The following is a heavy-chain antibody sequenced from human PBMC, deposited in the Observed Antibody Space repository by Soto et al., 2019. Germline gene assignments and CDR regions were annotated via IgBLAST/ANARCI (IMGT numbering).Heavy chain of an antibody. V-gene: IGHV1-18*01. Sequence: QVQLVQSGAEVKKPGASVTVSCKTSGYTFSNYGINWVRQAPGQGLEWMGWISGYNGNTNYAQTVQGRVTMTTDTSTGTVYMEMRSLKSDDTAISDCSSLIMVGGWFDPNYYHGMDVWGQGTTVTVSS. CDR1: GYTFSNYG. D-gene: IGHD6-19*01. CDR2: ISGYNGNT. J-gene: IGHJ6*02. CDR3: SSLIMVGGWFDPNYYHGMDV.